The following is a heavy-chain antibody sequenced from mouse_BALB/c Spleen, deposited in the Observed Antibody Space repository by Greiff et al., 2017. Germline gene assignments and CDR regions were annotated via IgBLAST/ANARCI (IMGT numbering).Heavy chain of an antibody. V-gene: IGHV1-37*01. CDR1: GYSFTGYF. D-gene: IGHD1-1*01. Sequence: EVQLQQSGPELVKPGASVKISCKASGYSFTGYFMSWVKQSHGKSLEWIGRINPYNGDTFYNQKFKGKATLTVDKSSSTAHMELLSLTSEDSAVYYCGKGTTVVAFDYWGQGTTLTVSS. CDR2: INPYNGDT. CDR3: GKGTTVVAFDY. J-gene: IGHJ2*01.